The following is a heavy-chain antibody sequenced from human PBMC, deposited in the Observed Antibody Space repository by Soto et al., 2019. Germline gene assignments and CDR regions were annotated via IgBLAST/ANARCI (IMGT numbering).Heavy chain of an antibody. CDR1: GYRITSYD. J-gene: IGHJ3*02. CDR2: MNPNSGNT. CDR3: ARYSSDDAFDI. Sequence: TSVKVSCTACGYRITSYDINWVRQATGQALEWMGWMNPNSGNTGYAQKFQGRVTMTRNTSISTAYMELSSLRSEDTAVYYCARYSSDDAFDIWGQGTMVTVSS. V-gene: IGHV1-8*01. D-gene: IGHD2-15*01.